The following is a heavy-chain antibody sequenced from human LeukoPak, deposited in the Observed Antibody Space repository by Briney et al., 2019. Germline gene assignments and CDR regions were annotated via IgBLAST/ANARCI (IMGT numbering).Heavy chain of an antibody. CDR2: IYTSGST. CDR3: ASQYYYDSSGYYPFDY. Sequence: PSQTLSLTCTVSGGSISSGSYYWSWIRQPAGKGLEWIGRIYTSGSTNYNPSLKSRVTISVDTFKNQFSLKLSSVTAADTAVYYCASQYYYDSSGYYPFDYWGQGTLVTVSS. V-gene: IGHV4-61*02. CDR1: GGSISSGSYY. D-gene: IGHD3-22*01. J-gene: IGHJ4*02.